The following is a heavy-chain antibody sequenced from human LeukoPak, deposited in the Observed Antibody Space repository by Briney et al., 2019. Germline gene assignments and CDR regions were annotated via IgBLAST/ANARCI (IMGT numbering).Heavy chain of an antibody. J-gene: IGHJ4*02. V-gene: IGHV4-39*01. Sequence: SETLSLTCSVSGGSISSRNYHWDWIRQPPGKGLEWIGSVYYSGSTNYNPSLKSRVTISMDTSKNQFSLKVTSVTAADTAVYYCGRRQDWRPDEYWGQGTLVTVSS. CDR2: VYYSGST. CDR3: GRRQDWRPDEY. D-gene: IGHD3/OR15-3a*01. CDR1: GGSISSRNYH.